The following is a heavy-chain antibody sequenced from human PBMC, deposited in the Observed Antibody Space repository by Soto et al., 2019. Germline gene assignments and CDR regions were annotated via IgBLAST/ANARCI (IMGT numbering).Heavy chain of an antibody. CDR3: VHPRSTVQIPPT. J-gene: IGHJ5*02. Sequence: GGPLRLSCSASGFTFSTFSMHWVRQAPGKGLEYVSGISSNGDSTYYADSVKGRFTISRDNSKNTLYLQMSSLRAVDTAVYYCVHPRSTVQIPPTWGQGTLVTVSS. CDR1: GFTFSTFS. D-gene: IGHD4-17*01. V-gene: IGHV3-64D*06. CDR2: ISSNGDST.